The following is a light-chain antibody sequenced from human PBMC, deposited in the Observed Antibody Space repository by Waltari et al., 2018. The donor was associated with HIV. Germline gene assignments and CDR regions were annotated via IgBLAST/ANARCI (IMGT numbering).Light chain of an antibody. CDR3: QQTFDGPRT. Sequence: DIQMPQSPSSLSASVGDRVTITCRASQSISSYLNWDQQKPGKAPKLLISAASSLESGVPSRCSGSRSGTDFTLIISGLQPEDFATYYCQQTFDGPRTFGGGTKVEI. J-gene: IGKJ4*01. CDR1: QSISSY. V-gene: IGKV1-39*01. CDR2: AAS.